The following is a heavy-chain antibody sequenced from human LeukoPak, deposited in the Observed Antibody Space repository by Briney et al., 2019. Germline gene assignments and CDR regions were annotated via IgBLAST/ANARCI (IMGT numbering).Heavy chain of an antibody. CDR2: INPNSGAT. V-gene: IGHV1-2*02. D-gene: IGHD2-2*01. CDR1: GYXFIDHY. CDR3: ARVKKLMPEFEF. Sequence: ASVKVSCKSSGYXFIDHYIHWVRQAPGQGLEWMGWINPNSGATKYAQKFQGRVSMTRDTSINTAYMDLTNLRSDDTAIFYCARVKKLMPEFEFWGQGTLVTVSS. J-gene: IGHJ4*02.